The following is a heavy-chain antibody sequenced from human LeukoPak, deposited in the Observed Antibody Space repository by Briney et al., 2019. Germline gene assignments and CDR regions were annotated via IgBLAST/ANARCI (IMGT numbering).Heavy chain of an antibody. CDR1: GYTSTGYY. Sequence: ASVKVSCKASGYTSTGYYMHWVRQAPGQGLEWMGWINPNSGGTNYAQKFQGRVTMTRDTSISTAYMELSRLRSDDTAVYYCARGAKYQLLRELLVYWGRGTLVTVSS. CDR2: INPNSGGT. CDR3: ARGAKYQLLRELLVY. V-gene: IGHV1-2*02. D-gene: IGHD2-2*01. J-gene: IGHJ4*02.